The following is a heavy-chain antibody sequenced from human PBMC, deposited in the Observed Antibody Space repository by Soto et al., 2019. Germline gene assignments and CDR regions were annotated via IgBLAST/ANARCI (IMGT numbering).Heavy chain of an antibody. CDR2: INSGGNT. Sequence: GGSLRLSCAASGFTVSSNYMNWVRQAPGKGLEWVSLINSGGNTHYADSVKGRFTISRDNSKNTLYLQMNSLRADDTAVYYCARSSGDYIESREFAYWGQGTLVTVSS. CDR1: GFTVSSNY. CDR3: ARSSGDYIESREFAY. J-gene: IGHJ4*02. V-gene: IGHV3-66*01. D-gene: IGHD7-27*01.